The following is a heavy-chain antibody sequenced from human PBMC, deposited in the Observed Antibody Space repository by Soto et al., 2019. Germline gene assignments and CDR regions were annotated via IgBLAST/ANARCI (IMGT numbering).Heavy chain of an antibody. Sequence: SVKVSCKASGGTFSSYAISWVRQAPGQGLEWMGGIIPIFGTANYAQKFQGRVTITADESTSTAYMELSSLRSEDTAVYYCARAPTARDAFDIWGQGTMVTVSS. CDR3: ARAPTARDAFDI. J-gene: IGHJ3*02. V-gene: IGHV1-69*13. CDR1: GGTFSSYA. CDR2: IIPIFGTA. D-gene: IGHD4-17*01.